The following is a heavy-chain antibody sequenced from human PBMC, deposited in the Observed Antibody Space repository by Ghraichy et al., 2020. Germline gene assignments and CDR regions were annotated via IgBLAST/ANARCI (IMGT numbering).Heavy chain of an antibody. D-gene: IGHD2-15*01. CDR1: GGSLSSSYN. J-gene: IGHJ1*01. V-gene: IGHV4-39*01. CDR2: ISYSGTT. CDR3: ASRVGWPSEYFHH. Sequence: SETLSLTCTVSGGSLSSSYNWGYVRQPPGKGLEWIVSISYSGTTNHNPSLKSRVTISIDTSRKQYSLKLSSVTDADTAVHYCASRVGWPSEYFHHWGQGTLVSVSS.